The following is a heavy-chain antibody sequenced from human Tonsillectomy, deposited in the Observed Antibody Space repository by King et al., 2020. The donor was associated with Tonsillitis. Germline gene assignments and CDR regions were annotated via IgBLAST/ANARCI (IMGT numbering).Heavy chain of an antibody. D-gene: IGHD3-9*01. Sequence: QLQESGPGLVKPSETLSLTCIVSGGSISSYYWSWIRQPPGKGLEWIGYIYYSGSTNYNPSLKSRVTISVDTSKNQFSLKLSSVTAADTAVYYCARSRGAYYDILTGYYNLGYFDYWGQGTLVTVSS. CDR3: ARSRGAYYDILTGYYNLGYFDY. CDR1: GGSISSYY. J-gene: IGHJ4*02. CDR2: IYYSGST. V-gene: IGHV4-59*08.